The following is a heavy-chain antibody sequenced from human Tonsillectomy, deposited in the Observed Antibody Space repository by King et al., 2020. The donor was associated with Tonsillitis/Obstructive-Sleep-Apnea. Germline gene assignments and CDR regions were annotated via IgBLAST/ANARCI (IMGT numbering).Heavy chain of an antibody. J-gene: IGHJ4*02. D-gene: IGHD2-2*02. CDR3: ARAAATRYCSSTRCSTLDFDY. CDR1: GGSISSYY. Sequence: VQLQESGPGLVKPSETLSLTCTVSGGSISSYYWSWIRQPPGKGLEWIGDIYYSGSTNYNPSLKSRVTISVDTSKNQFSLKLSSVTAADPAVYYCARAAATRYCSSTRCSTLDFDYWGQGTLVTVSS. CDR2: IYYSGST. V-gene: IGHV4-59*01.